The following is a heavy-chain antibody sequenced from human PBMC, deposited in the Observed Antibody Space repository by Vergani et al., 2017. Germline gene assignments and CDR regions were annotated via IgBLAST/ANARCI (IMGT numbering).Heavy chain of an antibody. D-gene: IGHD2-2*01. Sequence: QVQLVQSGAEVKKPGPSVKVSCKASGYTFSDHHLHWVRQASGQGLEWVGCITINSGAKKLAQKFQGRVTMGTDTLISTGYMELSSLRSDDTAVYYCARLGSVVVPAARPLDLWGQGTLITVSS. CDR2: ITINSGAK. J-gene: IGHJ4*02. V-gene: IGHV1-2*02. CDR3: ARLGSVVVPAARPLDL. CDR1: GYTFSDHH.